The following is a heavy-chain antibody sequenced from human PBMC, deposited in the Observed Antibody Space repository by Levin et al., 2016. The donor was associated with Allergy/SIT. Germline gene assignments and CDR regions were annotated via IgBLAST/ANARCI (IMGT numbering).Heavy chain of an antibody. Sequence: GGSLRLSCAASGFTFSDYYMSWIRQAPGKGLEWVSYISSSSSYTNYADSVKGRFTISRDNAKNSLYLQMNSLRAEDTAVYYCARGRLNSWLGFHFDFWGQGTLVTVSS. D-gene: IGHD6-19*01. CDR2: ISSSSSYT. CDR3: ARGRLNSWLGFHFDF. CDR1: GFTFSDYY. V-gene: IGHV3-11*05. J-gene: IGHJ4*02.